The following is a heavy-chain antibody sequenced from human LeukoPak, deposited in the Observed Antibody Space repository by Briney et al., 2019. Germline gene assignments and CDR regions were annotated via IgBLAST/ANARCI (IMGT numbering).Heavy chain of an antibody. D-gene: IGHD3-3*01. CDR1: GGSISTYY. J-gene: IGHJ3*02. Sequence: SETLSLTCTVSGGSISTYYWNWIRQSPGKGLEWIGRIYYSGSTSYNPSLKSRVTISVDTSKNQFSLKLSSVTAADTAVYYCAREIRFLEWLFNHDAFDIWGQGTMVTVSS. CDR3: AREIRFLEWLFNHDAFDI. V-gene: IGHV4-59*01. CDR2: IYYSGST.